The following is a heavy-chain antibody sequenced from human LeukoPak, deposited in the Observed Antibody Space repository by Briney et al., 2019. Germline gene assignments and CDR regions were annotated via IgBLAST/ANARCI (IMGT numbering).Heavy chain of an antibody. CDR1: GGSFSGYY. CDR2: INHSGNT. CDR3: ARGLCGGGSCYSP. Sequence: SETLSLTCAVYGGSFSGYYWSWIRQPPRKRLEWIGEINHSGNTNYNPSLKSRVTISVDTSKNQFSLKLSSVTAADTAVYYCARGLCGGGSCYSPWGQGTLVTVSS. J-gene: IGHJ5*02. V-gene: IGHV4-34*01. D-gene: IGHD2-15*01.